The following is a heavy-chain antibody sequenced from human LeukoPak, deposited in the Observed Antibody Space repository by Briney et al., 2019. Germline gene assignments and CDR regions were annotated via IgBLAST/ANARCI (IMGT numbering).Heavy chain of an antibody. Sequence: GGSLRLSCAASGLTFSSYAMSWVRQAPGKGLEWVSAISGRGGSIYYAASVKGRFTISRDNSKNTLSLQMNSLSAEDTAVYYCAKRESSGWYSDWGQGTLVTVSS. J-gene: IGHJ4*02. CDR2: ISGRGGSI. V-gene: IGHV3-23*01. D-gene: IGHD6-19*01. CDR1: GLTFSSYA. CDR3: AKRESSGWYSD.